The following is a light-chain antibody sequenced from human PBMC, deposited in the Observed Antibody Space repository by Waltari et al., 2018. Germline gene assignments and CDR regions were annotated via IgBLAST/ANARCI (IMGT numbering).Light chain of an antibody. CDR3: QQYNNWPSA. CDR2: GAS. Sequence: VMTQSPATLSVSPGERATLSCRASQSVSSNLAWYQQKPGQAPRHLIYGASTRATGIPARFSGSGSGTEFTLTISSMQSEDFAVYYCQQYNNWPSAFGGGTKVEIK. CDR1: QSVSSN. V-gene: IGKV3-15*01. J-gene: IGKJ4*01.